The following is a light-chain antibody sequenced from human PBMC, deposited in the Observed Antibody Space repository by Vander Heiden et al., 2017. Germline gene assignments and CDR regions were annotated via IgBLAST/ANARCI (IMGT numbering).Light chain of an antibody. CDR1: QGISSY. CDR3: QQYYSYPHT. Sequence: AIRITQSSSPLSASTVDRLTCTCRASQGISSYLAWYQRKPGKAPKLLIYAASTLQSGVPSKFGGSGSGTDFTLTISCLQSEDFATYYCQQYYSYPHTFGQGTKLEIK. J-gene: IGKJ2*01. CDR2: AAS. V-gene: IGKV1-8*01.